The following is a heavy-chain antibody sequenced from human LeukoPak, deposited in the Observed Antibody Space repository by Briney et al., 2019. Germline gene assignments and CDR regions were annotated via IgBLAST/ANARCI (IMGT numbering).Heavy chain of an antibody. J-gene: IGHJ5*02. CDR1: GFTVSSYY. D-gene: IGHD2-15*01. V-gene: IGHV3-66*01. Sequence: GGSLRLSCAASGFTVSSYYMNWVRQAPGKGLQWVSVLYSDGATYYADSVKGRFTISRDNSRSTLYLQMNSLRAEDTAVYYCAGVVVVAATLEFDPWGQGTLVTVSS. CDR2: LYSDGAT. CDR3: AGVVVVAATLEFDP.